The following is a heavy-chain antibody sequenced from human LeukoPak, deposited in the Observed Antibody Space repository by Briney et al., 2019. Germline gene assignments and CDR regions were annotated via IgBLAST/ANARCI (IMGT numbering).Heavy chain of an antibody. V-gene: IGHV3-15*01. D-gene: IGHD6-13*01. CDR1: GFTFSNAW. CDR2: IKSKTDGGTT. J-gene: IGHJ4*02. CDR3: TTFRGYSSSWYLFDY. Sequence: GGSLRLSCAASGFTFSNAWMSWVRQAPGKGLEWVGRIKSKTDGGTTDYAAPVKGRFTISRDDSNNTLYLQMNSLKTEDTAVYYCTTFRGYSSSWYLFDYWGQGTLVTVSS.